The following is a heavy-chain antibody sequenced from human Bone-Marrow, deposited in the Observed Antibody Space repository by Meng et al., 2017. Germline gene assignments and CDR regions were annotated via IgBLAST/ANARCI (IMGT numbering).Heavy chain of an antibody. D-gene: IGHD1-26*01. J-gene: IGHJ5*02. Sequence: GESLKISCAASGFTFSSYAMHWVRQAPGKGLEYVSAISSNGGSTYYAKSVKGRFTISRDNSKNTLYLQMGSLRAEDMAVYYFARGGWELLRGWFDPWGQGTLVTVSS. CDR3: ARGGWELLRGWFDP. CDR2: ISSNGGST. CDR1: GFTFSSYA. V-gene: IGHV3-64*01.